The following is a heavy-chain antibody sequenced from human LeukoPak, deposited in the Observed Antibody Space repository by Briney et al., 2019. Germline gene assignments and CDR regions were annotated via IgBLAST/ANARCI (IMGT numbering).Heavy chain of an antibody. CDR3: ASIVGATYLDY. CDR2: IYYRGST. V-gene: IGHV4-39*01. Sequence: PSETLSLTCTVSGGSISSSSYYWGWLRQPQGQGLEWIGSIYYRGSTYYNPSLKSRVTISVDTSKNQFSLKLSSVTAADTAVYYCASIVGATYLDYWGQGTLVTVSS. D-gene: IGHD1-26*01. J-gene: IGHJ4*02. CDR1: GGSISSSSYY.